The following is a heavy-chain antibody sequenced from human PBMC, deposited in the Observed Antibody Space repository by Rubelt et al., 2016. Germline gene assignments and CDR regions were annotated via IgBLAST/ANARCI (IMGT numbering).Heavy chain of an antibody. CDR2: INHSGST. J-gene: IGHJ4*02. CDR3: ARGSLTGSYY. Sequence: QVQLQQWGAGLLKPSETLSLTCAVYGGSFSGYYWSWIRQPPGKGLEWIGEINHSGSTNYNPSLKSRVTISVDTSKNQFSLKLSSVTAADTAVYYCARGSLTGSYYWGQGTLVTVSS. CDR1: GGSFSGYY. V-gene: IGHV4-34*01. D-gene: IGHD3-9*01.